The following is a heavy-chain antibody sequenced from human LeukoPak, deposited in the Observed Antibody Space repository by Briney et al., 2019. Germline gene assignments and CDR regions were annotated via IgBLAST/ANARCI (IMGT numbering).Heavy chain of an antibody. CDR1: GGTFSSYA. V-gene: IGHV1-69*04. J-gene: IGHJ4*02. CDR3: ARDPQGGYSYGYDY. CDR2: IIPILGIA. Sequence: SVKVSCKASGGTFSSYAISWVRQAPGQGLEWMGRIIPILGIANYAQKFQGRVTITADKSTSTAYMELSSLRSEDTAVYYCARDPQGGYSYGYDYWGQGTLVTVSS. D-gene: IGHD5-18*01.